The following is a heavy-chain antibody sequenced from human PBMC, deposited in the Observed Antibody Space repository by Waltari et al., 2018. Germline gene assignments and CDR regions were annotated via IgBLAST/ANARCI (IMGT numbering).Heavy chain of an antibody. J-gene: IGHJ3*01. V-gene: IGHV1-2*02. CDR3: VRSVVALGAFDL. CDR2: INPDSGDT. Sequence: QVHLVQSGAEVKKPGASVKVSCKASGYIFTGFYLHWVRQAPGQGLEWMGWINPDSGDTKYAHKFQGRVTMTRDTSLRTAYVELSGLTSDDTAVFYCVRSVVALGAFDLWGQGTMVTV. CDR1: GYIFTGFY. D-gene: IGHD3-16*01.